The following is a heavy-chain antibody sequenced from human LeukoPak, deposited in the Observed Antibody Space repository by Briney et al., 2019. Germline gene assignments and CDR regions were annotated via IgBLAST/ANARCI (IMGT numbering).Heavy chain of an antibody. CDR3: AKGGDGYNADLDY. Sequence: SLRLSCAVSGFTFAVYATHCVRHAPGKGLEWVSGISWNSGSIGYADSVRGRFTISRDNAKNSLYLQMNSLRAEDTALYYCAKGGDGYNADLDYWGQGTLVTVSS. J-gene: IGHJ4*02. D-gene: IGHD5-24*01. CDR1: GFTFAVYA. CDR2: ISWNSGSI. V-gene: IGHV3-9*01.